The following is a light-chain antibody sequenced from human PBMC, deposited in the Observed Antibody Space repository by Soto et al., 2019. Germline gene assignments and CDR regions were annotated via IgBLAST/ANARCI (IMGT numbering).Light chain of an antibody. CDR3: CSYGVV. CDR2: DVS. V-gene: IGLV2-11*01. J-gene: IGLJ2*01. Sequence: QSALTQPRSVSGSPGQSVTISCTGTSSDVGGYNYVSWYQQHPGKAPKLMIYDVSKRPSGVPDRFSGSKSGNTASLTISGLQAEDEADYYCCSYGVVFGGGTKVTVL. CDR1: SSDVGGYNY.